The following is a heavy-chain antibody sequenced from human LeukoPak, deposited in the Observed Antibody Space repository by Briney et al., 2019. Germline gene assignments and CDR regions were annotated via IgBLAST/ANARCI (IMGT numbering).Heavy chain of an antibody. J-gene: IGHJ6*03. CDR3: ARGQQWLVPYYYYYMDV. V-gene: IGHV1-2*02. D-gene: IGHD6-19*01. CDR1: GYTFTSYG. CDR2: INPNSGGT. Sequence: ASVKVSCKASGYTFTSYGISWVRQAPGQGLEWMGWINPNSGGTNYAQKFQGRVTMTRDTSISTAYMELSRLRSDDTAVYYCARGQQWLVPYYYYYMDVWGKGTTVTVSS.